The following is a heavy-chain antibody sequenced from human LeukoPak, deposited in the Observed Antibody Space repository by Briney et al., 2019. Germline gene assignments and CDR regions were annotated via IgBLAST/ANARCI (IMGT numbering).Heavy chain of an antibody. V-gene: IGHV4-39*01. J-gene: IGHJ5*02. CDR3: ARLPGIAAAGYDP. CDR1: GGSISSSSYY. Sequence: PLETLSLTCTVSGGSISSSSYYWGWIRQPPGKGLEWIGSIYYSGSTYYNPSLKSRVTISVDTSKNQFSLKLSSVTAADTAVYYCARLPGIAAAGYDPWGQGTLVTVSS. CDR2: IYYSGST. D-gene: IGHD6-13*01.